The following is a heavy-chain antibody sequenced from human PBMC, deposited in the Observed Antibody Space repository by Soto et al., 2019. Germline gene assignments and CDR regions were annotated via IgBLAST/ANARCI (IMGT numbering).Heavy chain of an antibody. D-gene: IGHD4-17*01. Sequence: GGSLRLSCAASGFTFSSYSMNWVRQAPGKGLEWVSSISSSSSYIYYADSVKGRFTISRDNAKNSLYLQMNSLRSEDTAVYYCARDDYGIGNYYYYYMDVWGKGTTVTVSS. CDR1: GFTFSSYS. V-gene: IGHV3-21*01. CDR3: ARDDYGIGNYYYYYMDV. J-gene: IGHJ6*03. CDR2: ISSSSSYI.